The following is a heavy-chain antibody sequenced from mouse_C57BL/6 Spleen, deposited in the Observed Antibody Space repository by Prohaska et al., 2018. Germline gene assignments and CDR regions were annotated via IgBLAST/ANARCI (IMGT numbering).Heavy chain of an antibody. D-gene: IGHD2-4*01. CDR3: AVYYDYTGWYFDV. J-gene: IGHJ1*03. CDR2: IYPGSGST. V-gene: IGHV1-55*01. Sequence: QVQLQQPGAELVKPGASVKMSCKASGYTFTSYWITWVKQRPGQGLEWIGVIYPGSGSTNYNEKFKSNATLTVDTSSSTAYMQLSSLRSEDYAVYYCAVYYDYTGWYFDVWGTGTTVTVSS. CDR1: GYTFTSYW.